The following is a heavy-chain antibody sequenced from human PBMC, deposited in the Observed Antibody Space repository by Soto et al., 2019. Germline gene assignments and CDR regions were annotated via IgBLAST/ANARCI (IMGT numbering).Heavy chain of an antibody. CDR3: TRSPFDY. J-gene: IGHJ4*02. Sequence: PGGSLRLSCTGSGFTFGDYAVSWVRQTPGKGRECVGVIRSKVYGGTTEYAASVKGRFTISRDDSKSIAYLQMNSLKTDDTAMYYCTRSPFDYWGQGTLVTVSS. CDR1: GFTFGDYA. CDR2: IRSKVYGGTT. V-gene: IGHV3-49*04.